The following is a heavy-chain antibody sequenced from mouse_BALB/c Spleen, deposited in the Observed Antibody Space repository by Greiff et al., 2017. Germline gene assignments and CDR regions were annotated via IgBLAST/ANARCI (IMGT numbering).Heavy chain of an antibody. Sequence: EVQLQQSGPELVKPGASVKISCKASGYTFTDYNMHWVKQSHGKSLQWIGYIYPYNGGTGYNQKFKGKATLTADTSSSTAYMQLSSLTSEDSAVYFCARGDMITTGYAMDYWGQGTSVTVSS. CDR3: ARGDMITTGYAMDY. J-gene: IGHJ4*01. V-gene: IGHV1S29*02. CDR2: IYPYNGGT. D-gene: IGHD2-4*01. CDR1: GYTFTDYN.